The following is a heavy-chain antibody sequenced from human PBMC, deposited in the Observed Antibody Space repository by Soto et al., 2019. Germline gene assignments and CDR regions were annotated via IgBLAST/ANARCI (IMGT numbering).Heavy chain of an antibody. Sequence: GGSLRLSCAAAGFTFSSYGMHWVRQAPGKGLEWVAVIWYDGSNKYYADSVKGRFTISRDNSKNTLYLQMNSLRAEDTAVYYCARDMKVGFLEFEYYYGMDVWGQGTTVTVSS. CDR3: ARDMKVGFLEFEYYYGMDV. CDR2: IWYDGSNK. CDR1: GFTFSSYG. V-gene: IGHV3-33*01. D-gene: IGHD3-3*01. J-gene: IGHJ6*02.